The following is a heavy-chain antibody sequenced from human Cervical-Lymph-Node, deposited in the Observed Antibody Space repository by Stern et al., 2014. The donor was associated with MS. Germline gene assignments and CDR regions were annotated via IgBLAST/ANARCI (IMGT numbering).Heavy chain of an antibody. CDR2: INPSDGST. J-gene: IGHJ6*02. D-gene: IGHD6-19*01. CDR1: GYTFTSYY. Sequence: QVQLVQSGAEVKKPGASVKVSCKASGYTFTSYYMHWVRQAPGHGLEWMGIINPSDGSTSYAQKFQGRVTLTRDTSTSTVYMELSNLRSEDTAVYYCAREVAGHRLGMMDVWGPGTTVTVSS. CDR3: AREVAGHRLGMMDV. V-gene: IGHV1-46*01.